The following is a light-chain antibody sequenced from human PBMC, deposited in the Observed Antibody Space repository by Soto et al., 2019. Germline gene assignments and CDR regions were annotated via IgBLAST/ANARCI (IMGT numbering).Light chain of an antibody. CDR3: QQYGDWPLT. CDR2: ATS. J-gene: IGKJ4*01. CDR1: QSVGNN. Sequence: EIVLPQSPATLSVSPGERATLSCRASQSVGNNFAWYQQKPGQAPRLLIFATSTRATGVPARFSGSGSGTGFTLTISGPQSEDFAVYYCQQYGDWPLTFGGGAKVEIE. V-gene: IGKV3-15*01.